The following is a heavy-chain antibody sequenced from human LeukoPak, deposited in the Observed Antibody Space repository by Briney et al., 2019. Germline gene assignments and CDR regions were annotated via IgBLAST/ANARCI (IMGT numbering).Heavy chain of an antibody. CDR3: ARGASGLGY. J-gene: IGHJ4*02. D-gene: IGHD6-19*01. V-gene: IGHV3-53*01. Sequence: PGGSLRLSCAASGFTFTTNAMSWVRQAPGKGLEWVSAVYSGGSTYYADSVKGRFTISRDISRNTLFLQMNSLRTEDTAVYYCARGASGLGYWGQGTLVTVSS. CDR2: VYSGGST. CDR1: GFTFTTNA.